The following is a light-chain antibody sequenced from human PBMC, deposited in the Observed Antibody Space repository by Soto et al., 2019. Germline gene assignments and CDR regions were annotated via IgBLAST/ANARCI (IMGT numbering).Light chain of an antibody. CDR2: GAS. CDR1: QSVSSNY. CDR3: QQYENSPIT. J-gene: IGKJ5*01. V-gene: IGKV3-20*01. Sequence: EIVLTQSPGTLSLSPGERASLSCRASQSVSSNYLAWYQQKPGQAPRLVIYGASSRATGIPDRFSGTGSETDFTLTINRLEPEDFAVYYCQQYENSPITFGQGTRLEIK.